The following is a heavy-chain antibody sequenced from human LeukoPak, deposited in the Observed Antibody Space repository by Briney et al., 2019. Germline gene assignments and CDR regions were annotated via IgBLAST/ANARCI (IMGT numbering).Heavy chain of an antibody. V-gene: IGHV1-2*02. CDR3: ARADRLDGGPYLIGP. CDR2: INPNSGGT. Sequence: ASVKVSCKTSGYTFTDFYLHWVRQAPGQGLEWMGWINPNSGGTSSAQKFQGRVTMTRATSITTVYMEVAWLTSEDTAIYYCARADRLDGGPYLIGPWGQGTLVTVSS. CDR1: GYTFTDFY. D-gene: IGHD2-21*01. J-gene: IGHJ5*02.